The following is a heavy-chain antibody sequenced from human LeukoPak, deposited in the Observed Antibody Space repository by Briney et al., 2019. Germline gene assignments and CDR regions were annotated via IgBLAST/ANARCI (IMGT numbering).Heavy chain of an antibody. CDR1: GFTFSSYS. J-gene: IGHJ4*02. V-gene: IGHV3-21*01. CDR2: ISSSSSYI. D-gene: IGHD4-23*01. CDR3: ARGRRLRWSREGYYFDY. Sequence: KPGGSLRLSCAASGFTFSSYSMNWVRQAPGKGLEWVSSISSSSSYIYYADSVKGRFTISRDNAKNSLYLQMNSLRAEDTAVYYCARGRRLRWSREGYYFDYWGQGTLVTVSS.